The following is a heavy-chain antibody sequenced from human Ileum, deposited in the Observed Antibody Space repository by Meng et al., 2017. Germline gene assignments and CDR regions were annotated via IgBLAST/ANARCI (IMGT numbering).Heavy chain of an antibody. J-gene: IGHJ3*02. CDR1: GFTFGDYA. Sequence: GESLKISCTASGFTFGDYAMSWVRQAPGKGLEWVGFIRSKADGGTTEYAASVKGRFTITRDDSKSIAYMQMNSLKTEDTAVYCCTHQGDTRKDALDIWGHGTMVTVSS. CDR2: IRSKADGGTT. CDR3: THQGDTRKDALDI. D-gene: IGHD3-16*01. V-gene: IGHV3-49*04.